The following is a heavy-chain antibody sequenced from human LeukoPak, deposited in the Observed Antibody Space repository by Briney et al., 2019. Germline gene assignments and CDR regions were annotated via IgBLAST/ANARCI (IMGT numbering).Heavy chain of an antibody. V-gene: IGHV3-23*01. CDR1: GGSISSSSYY. CDR2: VSGSGGNI. CDR3: AASLPNIVVVPATKGPFGY. D-gene: IGHD2-2*01. Sequence: PSETLSLTCTVSGGSISSSSYYWGWIRQPPGKGLEWVSGVSGSGGNIHYADSVKGRFTISRDNSKNTLYLQMNSLRAEDTAVYYCAASLPNIVVVPATKGPFGYWGQGTLVTVSS. J-gene: IGHJ4*02.